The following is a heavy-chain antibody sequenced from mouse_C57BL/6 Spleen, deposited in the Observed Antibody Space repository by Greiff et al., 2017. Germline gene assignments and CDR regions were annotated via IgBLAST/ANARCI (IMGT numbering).Heavy chain of an antibody. CDR2: IYPGDGDT. D-gene: IGHD3-2*02. J-gene: IGHJ3*01. CDR1: GYAFSSSW. CDR3: ARPLDSSGYTWFAY. Sequence: VQLQESGPELVKPGASVKISCKASGYAFSSSWMNWVKQRPGKGLEWIGRIYPGDGDTNYNGKLKGKATLTADKSSSTAYMQLSSLTSEDSAVYFCARPLDSSGYTWFAYWGQGTLVTVSA. V-gene: IGHV1-82*01.